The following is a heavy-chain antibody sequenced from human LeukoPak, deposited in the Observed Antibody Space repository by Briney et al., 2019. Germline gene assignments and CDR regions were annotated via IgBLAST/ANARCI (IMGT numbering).Heavy chain of an antibody. J-gene: IGHJ4*02. CDR1: GFTFSTYS. V-gene: IGHV3-48*01. CDR2: ISSSSNTI. Sequence: PGGSLRLSCAASGFTFSTYSMNWVRQAQGKGLEWVSYISSSSNTIYYADSVKGRFTISRDNAKNSLYLQMNSLRAEDTAVYYCARSHPPLSDYWGQGTLVTVFS. CDR3: ARSHPPLSDY.